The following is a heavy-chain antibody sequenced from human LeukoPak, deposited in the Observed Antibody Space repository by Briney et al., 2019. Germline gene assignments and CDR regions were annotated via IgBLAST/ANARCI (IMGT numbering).Heavy chain of an antibody. CDR1: GGSISSSSYY. Sequence: SETLSLTCTVSGGSISSSSYYWGWIRQPPGKGLEWIGSIYYSGSTYYNPSLKSRVTISVDTSKNPFSLKLSSVTAADTAVYYRARQLRGAFDIWGQGTMVTVSS. D-gene: IGHD4-17*01. CDR2: IYYSGST. CDR3: ARQLRGAFDI. V-gene: IGHV4-39*01. J-gene: IGHJ3*02.